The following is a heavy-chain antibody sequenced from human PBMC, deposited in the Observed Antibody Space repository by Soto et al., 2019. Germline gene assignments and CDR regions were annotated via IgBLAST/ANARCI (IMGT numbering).Heavy chain of an antibody. Sequence: GGSLRLSCAASAFTFSSCRMSWVRQAPGKGLEWVSTINYSGENTYNTDSVKVRFTISRDNSKNTLYLQINSLRAEDTAVYYCKTVGLLEAFHXWGQATLVTVS. D-gene: IGHD1-1*01. CDR3: KTVGLLEAFHX. J-gene: IGHJ3*02. CDR1: AFTFSSCR. V-gene: IGHV3-23*01. CDR2: INYSGENT.